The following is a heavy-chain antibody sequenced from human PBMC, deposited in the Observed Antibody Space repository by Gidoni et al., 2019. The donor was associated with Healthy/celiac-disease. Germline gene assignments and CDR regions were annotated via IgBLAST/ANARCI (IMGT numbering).Heavy chain of an antibody. CDR1: GGSISSYQ. Sequence: QVQLQESGPGLVKPSETLSLTCTVTGGSISSYQWSWIRQPPGKGLESIGYTYDSGSTNYNPALKSRVTISVDTSKNQFSLKLSSVTAADTAVYYGARDSAHSSSGRWFDPWGQGTLVTVSS. D-gene: IGHD6-13*01. CDR2: TYDSGST. J-gene: IGHJ5*02. CDR3: ARDSAHSSSGRWFDP. V-gene: IGHV4-59*01.